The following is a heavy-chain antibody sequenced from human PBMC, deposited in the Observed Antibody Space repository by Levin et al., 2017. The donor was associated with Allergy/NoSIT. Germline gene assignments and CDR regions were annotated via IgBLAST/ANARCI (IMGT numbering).Heavy chain of an antibody. J-gene: IGHJ3*02. V-gene: IGHV1-69*13. CDR1: GGTFSSYA. CDR2: IIPIFGTA. CDR3: ARVAVEAYCGGDCYPGAFDI. Sequence: SVKVSCKASGGTFSSYAISWVRQAPGQGLEWMGGIIPIFGTANYAQKFQGRVTITADESTSTAYMELSSLRSEDTAVYYCARVAVEAYCGGDCYPGAFDIWGQGTMVTVSS. D-gene: IGHD2-21*01.